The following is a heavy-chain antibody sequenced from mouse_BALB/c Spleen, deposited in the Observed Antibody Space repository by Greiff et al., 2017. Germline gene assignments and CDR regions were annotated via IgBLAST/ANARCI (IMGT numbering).Heavy chain of an antibody. J-gene: IGHJ2*01. CDR3: ARDKVTMIFPYYFDY. CDR1: GFTFTDYY. Sequence: EVHLVESGGGLVQPGGSLRLSCATSGFTFTDYYMSWVRQPPGKALEWLGFIRNKANGYTTEYSASVKGRFTISRDNSQSILYLQMNTLRAEDSATYYCARDKVTMIFPYYFDYWGQGTTLTVSS. D-gene: IGHD2-4*01. V-gene: IGHV7-3*02. CDR2: IRNKANGYTT.